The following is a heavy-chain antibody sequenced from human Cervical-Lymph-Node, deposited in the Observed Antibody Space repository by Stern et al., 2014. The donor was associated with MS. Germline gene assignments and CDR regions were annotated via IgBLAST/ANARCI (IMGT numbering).Heavy chain of an antibody. CDR1: GDSITRGFYY. V-gene: IGHV4-39*01. CDR3: ARRDGSGSYYFDF. Sequence: QVQLQESGPRQVKSSETLSLTCTVSGDSITRGFYYWGWIRQTPGKGLQWIGNFHYTGSTYSNPSLRSRVTISADTSRTQFSRRLSSVTAADTAVYYCARRDGSGSYYFDFWGQGTLVTVSS. D-gene: IGHD6-19*01. CDR2: FHYTGST. J-gene: IGHJ4*02.